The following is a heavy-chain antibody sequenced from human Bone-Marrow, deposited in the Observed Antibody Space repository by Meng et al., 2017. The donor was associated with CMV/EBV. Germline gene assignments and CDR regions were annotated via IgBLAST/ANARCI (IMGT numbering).Heavy chain of an antibody. Sequence: GGSLRLSCAASGLTISDYYMSWIRQAPGKGLEWVSYISSSGSTIYYADSVKGRFTISRDNAKNSLYLQMNSLRAEDTAVYYCARDNGERWLQFYAFDIWGQGTMVTVSS. V-gene: IGHV3-11*04. CDR2: ISSSGSTI. CDR1: GLTISDYY. D-gene: IGHD5-24*01. CDR3: ARDNGERWLQFYAFDI. J-gene: IGHJ3*02.